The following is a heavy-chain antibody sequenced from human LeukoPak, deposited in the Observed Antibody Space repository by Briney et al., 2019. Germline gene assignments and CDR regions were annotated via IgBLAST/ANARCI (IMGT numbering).Heavy chain of an antibody. V-gene: IGHV4-4*07. J-gene: IGHJ5*02. CDR2: VYTSGTT. CDR3: ARGFGHP. CDR1: GGSISGYY. D-gene: IGHD3-10*01. Sequence: KPSETLSLTCTVSGGSISGYYWSWFRQPAGKGLEWIGPVYTSGTTNYNPSLKSRVTMSIDTSKNQFSLKLTSVTAADTAVYYCARGFGHPWGQGTLVTVSS.